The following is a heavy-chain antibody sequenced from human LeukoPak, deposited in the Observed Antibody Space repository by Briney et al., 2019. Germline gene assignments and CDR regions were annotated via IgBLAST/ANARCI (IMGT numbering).Heavy chain of an antibody. CDR2: INPNGGGT. CDR1: GYTFTSYH. J-gene: IGHJ3*02. Sequence: ASVKVSCKASGYTFTSYHMHWMRQAPGQGLEWMGIINPNGGGTTYAQKFQGRVTMSRDMSTGTVYMELSSLTSEDTAVYYCARGLSGWNFDAFDIWGQGTMVTVSS. CDR3: ARGLSGWNFDAFDI. V-gene: IGHV1-46*01. D-gene: IGHD6-19*01.